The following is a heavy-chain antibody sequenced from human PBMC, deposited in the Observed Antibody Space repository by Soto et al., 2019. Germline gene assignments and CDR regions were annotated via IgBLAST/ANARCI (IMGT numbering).Heavy chain of an antibody. CDR3: ARDYSSGWYT. Sequence: PGGSLRLSCAASGFTFSSYTMNRVRQAPGKGLEWVSSISSSSSYIYYADSVKGRFTISRDNAKNSLYLQMNSLRAEDTAVYYCARDYSSGWYTWGQGTLVTVSS. D-gene: IGHD6-19*01. CDR1: GFTFSSYT. CDR2: ISSSSSYI. V-gene: IGHV3-21*01. J-gene: IGHJ5*02.